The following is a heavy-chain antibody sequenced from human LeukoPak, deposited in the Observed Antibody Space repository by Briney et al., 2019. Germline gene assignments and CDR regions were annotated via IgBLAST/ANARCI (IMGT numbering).Heavy chain of an antibody. CDR1: GYSISSGYY. D-gene: IGHD6-19*01. CDR2: IDYSGSI. V-gene: IGHV4-28*03. J-gene: IGHJ2*01. CDR3: ARDWRAVAGTGGYFDL. Sequence: SETLSLTCTVSGYSISSGYYWGWIRQPPGKGLEWIGYIDYSGSIYYNPSLKSRVTMSIDTSKNQFSLKLSSVTAADTAVYYCARDWRAVAGTGGYFDLWGRGTLVTVSS.